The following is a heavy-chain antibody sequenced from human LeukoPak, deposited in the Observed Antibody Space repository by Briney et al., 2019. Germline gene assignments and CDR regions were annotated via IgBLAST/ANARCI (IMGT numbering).Heavy chain of an antibody. CDR2: INHSGST. J-gene: IGHJ5*02. V-gene: IGHV4-34*01. Sequence: SETLSLTCTVSGGSISSYYWSWIRQPPGKGLEWIGEINHSGSTNYNPSLKSRVTISVDTSKNQFSLKLSSVTAADTAVYYCARRPHSSSWYWFDPWGQGTLVTVSS. D-gene: IGHD6-13*01. CDR3: ARRPHSSSWYWFDP. CDR1: GGSISSYY.